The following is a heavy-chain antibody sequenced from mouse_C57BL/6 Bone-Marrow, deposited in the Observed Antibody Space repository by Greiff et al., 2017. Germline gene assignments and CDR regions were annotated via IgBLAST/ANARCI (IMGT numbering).Heavy chain of an antibody. D-gene: IGHD6-2*01. Sequence: EVKLVESGGDLVKPGGSLKLSCAASGFTFSSYGMSWVRQTPDKRLEWVATISSGGSYTYYPDCVKGRFTISRDNAKNTLYLQMSSLKSEDTAMDYFARLSPFAYWGQGTLVTVSA. V-gene: IGHV5-6*01. CDR3: ARLSPFAY. J-gene: IGHJ3*01. CDR2: ISSGGSYT. CDR1: GFTFSSYG.